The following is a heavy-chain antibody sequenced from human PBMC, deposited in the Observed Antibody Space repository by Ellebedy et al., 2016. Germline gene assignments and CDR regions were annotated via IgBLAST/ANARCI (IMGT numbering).Heavy chain of an antibody. CDR2: IYPGDSDT. Sequence: GESLKISXKGPGYSFPSYWIGWVRQMPGKGLEWMGIIYPGDSDTRYSPSFQGQVTISADKSISTAYLQWSSLKASDTAIYYCARLTIFGVVIFEYWGQGTLVTVSS. D-gene: IGHD3-3*01. CDR1: GYSFPSYW. V-gene: IGHV5-51*01. CDR3: ARLTIFGVVIFEY. J-gene: IGHJ4*02.